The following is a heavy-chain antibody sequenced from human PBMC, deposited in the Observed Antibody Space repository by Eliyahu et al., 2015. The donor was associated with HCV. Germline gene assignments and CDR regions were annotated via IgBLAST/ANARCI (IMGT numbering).Heavy chain of an antibody. CDR3: ARVAVAGTEAFDI. V-gene: IGHV1-46*01. J-gene: IGHJ3*02. D-gene: IGHD6-19*01. Sequence: QVQLVQSGAEVKKPGASVKVSCKASGYTFTSYYMXWVRQAPGQGLEWMGIINPSGGSTSYAQKFQGRVTMTRDTSTSTVYMELSSLRSEDTAVYYCARVAVAGTEAFDIWGQGTMVTVSS. CDR1: GYTFTSYY. CDR2: INPSGGST.